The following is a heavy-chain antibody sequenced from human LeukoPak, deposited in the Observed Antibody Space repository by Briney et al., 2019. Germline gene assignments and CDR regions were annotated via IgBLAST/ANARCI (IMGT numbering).Heavy chain of an antibody. CDR1: GYNFTNYW. D-gene: IGHD3-22*01. CDR2: IYPGDSDT. Sequence: GESLKISCKGSGYNFTNYWIGWVRQMPGKGLEWMGIIYPGDSDTRYSPSFQGQVTISADKSIKTAYLQWSSLKASDTAMYYCARPYFDSSGYYFDYWGRGTLVTVSS. V-gene: IGHV5-51*01. J-gene: IGHJ4*02. CDR3: ARPYFDSSGYYFDY.